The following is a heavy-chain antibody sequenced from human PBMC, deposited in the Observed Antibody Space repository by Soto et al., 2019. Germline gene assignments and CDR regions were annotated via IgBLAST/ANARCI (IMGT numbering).Heavy chain of an antibody. V-gene: IGHV3-48*03. J-gene: IGHJ6*02. CDR1: GFTFSSYE. D-gene: IGHD3-10*01. CDR3: AKDIAMVRGVIIDLDV. CDR2: ISSSGSTI. Sequence: VGSLRLSCAASGFTFSSYEMNWVRQAPGKGLEWVSYISSSGSTIYYADSVKGRFTISRDNAKNSLYLQMNSLRAEDTAVYYCAKDIAMVRGVIIDLDVWGQGTTVTVSS.